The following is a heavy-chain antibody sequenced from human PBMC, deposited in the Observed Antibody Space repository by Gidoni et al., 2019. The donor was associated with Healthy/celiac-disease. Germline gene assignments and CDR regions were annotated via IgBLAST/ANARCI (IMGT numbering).Heavy chain of an antibody. CDR2: IYSGGST. CDR3: ARDGSGSYVEQGTTPHDAFDI. D-gene: IGHD1-26*01. V-gene: IGHV3-66*01. CDR1: GFTVSSNY. J-gene: IGHJ3*02. Sequence: EVQLVESGGGLVQPGGSLRLSCAASGFTVSSNYMSWVRQAPGKGLEWVSVIYSGGSTYYADSVKGRFTISRDNSKNTLYLQMNSLRAEDTAVYYCARDGSGSYVEQGTTPHDAFDIWGQGTMVTVSS.